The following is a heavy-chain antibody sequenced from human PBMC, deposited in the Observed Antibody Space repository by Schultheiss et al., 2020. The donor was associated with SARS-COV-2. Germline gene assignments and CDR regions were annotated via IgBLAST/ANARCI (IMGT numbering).Heavy chain of an antibody. V-gene: IGHV3-33*01. Sequence: GGSLRLSCAASGFPFSGYGMHWVRQAPGRGLEWVAVIWYDGSNKYYADSVKGRFTISRDNSKNTLYLQMNSLRAEDTAVYYCARDGAELVPAAMWYYYYYMDVWGKGTTVTVSS. CDR1: GFPFSGYG. D-gene: IGHD2-2*01. CDR2: IWYDGSNK. J-gene: IGHJ6*03. CDR3: ARDGAELVPAAMWYYYYYMDV.